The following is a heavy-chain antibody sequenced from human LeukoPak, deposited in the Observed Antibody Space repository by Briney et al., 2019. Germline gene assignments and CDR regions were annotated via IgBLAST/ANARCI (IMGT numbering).Heavy chain of an antibody. CDR1: GGSISSYY. J-gene: IGHJ4*02. CDR3: ARDRFGELDY. Sequence: SETLSLTCTVSGGSISSYYWSWIRQPPGKGLEWIGSIYYSGRSNYNPSLKSRVTMSVDKSKSQFSLKLTSVSAADTAVYYCARDRFGELDYWGQGALVTVSS. V-gene: IGHV4-59*01. D-gene: IGHD3-10*01. CDR2: IYYSGRS.